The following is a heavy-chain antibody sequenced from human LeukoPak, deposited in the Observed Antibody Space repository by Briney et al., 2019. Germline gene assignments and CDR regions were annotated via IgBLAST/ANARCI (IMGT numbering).Heavy chain of an antibody. J-gene: IGHJ6*03. CDR3: ARGYSYGPGDYYYMDV. CDR1: GGTFSSYA. Sequence: ASVKVSRKASGGTFSSYAISWVRQAPGQGLEWMGGIIPIFSTANYAQKFQGIVTITADESTSTAYMELSSLRSEDTAVYYCARGYSYGPGDYYYMDVWGKGTTVIVSS. V-gene: IGHV1-69*13. CDR2: IIPIFSTA. D-gene: IGHD5-18*01.